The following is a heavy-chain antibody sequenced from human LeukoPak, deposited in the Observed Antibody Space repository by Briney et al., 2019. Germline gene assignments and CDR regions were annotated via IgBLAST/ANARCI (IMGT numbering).Heavy chain of an antibody. D-gene: IGHD2-15*01. V-gene: IGHV4-39*01. CDR2: FSYTETT. CDR1: GGSISSSTYY. J-gene: IGHJ4*02. CDR3: ARRASGGSYFDN. Sequence: SETLSLTCIVSGGSISSSTYYWAWIRQPPGKGLEWIGSFSYTETTYYIPSLQSRVTMSVDKSTGQFSLKLSSVTAADPAVYYCARRASGGSYFDNWGQGTLVTVSS.